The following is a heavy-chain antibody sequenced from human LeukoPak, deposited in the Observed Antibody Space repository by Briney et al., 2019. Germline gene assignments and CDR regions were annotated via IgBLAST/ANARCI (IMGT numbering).Heavy chain of an antibody. CDR3: ARGTFLYCGGYCYSSWYFDL. J-gene: IGHJ2*01. CDR1: GGSFSGYY. Sequence: SETLSLTCAVYGGSFSGYYWSWIRQPPGKGLEWIGEINHSGSTNYNPSLKSRVTISVDTSNNQFSLKLSSVTAADTAVYYCARGTFLYCGGYCYSSWYFDLWGRGTLVTVSS. D-gene: IGHD2-21*02. CDR2: INHSGST. V-gene: IGHV4-34*01.